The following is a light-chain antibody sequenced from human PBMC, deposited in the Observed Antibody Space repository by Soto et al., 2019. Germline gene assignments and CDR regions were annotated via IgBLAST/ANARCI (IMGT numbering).Light chain of an antibody. Sequence: DIQMTQSPSFLSASVGDRVTISCRASQAINTYLNWYQQKPGKAPKLLIYGTSDLQNGVQSRFSGGGSGTDFTLTISSLQPEDFATYYCQQSYSTLLITFGQGTRLEV. CDR1: QAINTY. CDR3: QQSYSTLLIT. J-gene: IGKJ5*01. CDR2: GTS. V-gene: IGKV1-39*01.